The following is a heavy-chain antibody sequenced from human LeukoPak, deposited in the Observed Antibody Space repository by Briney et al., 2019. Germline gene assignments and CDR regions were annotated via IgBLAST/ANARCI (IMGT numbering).Heavy chain of an antibody. V-gene: IGHV4-4*07. J-gene: IGHJ4*02. Sequence: SETLSLTCTVSGGSISSYYWSWIRQPAGKGLEWIGRIYSTGSTNYNPSLKSRVTISVDTSKNQFSLKLSSVTAADTAVYYCARHADYGGDCYSISFDYWGQGTLVTVSS. D-gene: IGHD2-21*02. CDR2: IYSTGST. CDR3: ARHADYGGDCYSISFDY. CDR1: GGSISSYY.